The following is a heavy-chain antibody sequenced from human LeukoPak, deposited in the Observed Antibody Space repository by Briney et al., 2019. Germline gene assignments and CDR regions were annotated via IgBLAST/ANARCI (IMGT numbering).Heavy chain of an antibody. CDR1: EFTFSSYN. CDR3: ARGTYSSRQGTFGY. Sequence: GGSLRLSCAASEFTFSSYNMHWVRQAPGKGLEWVAVISYEESNKYYADSVKGRFTISRDNSKSTLYLQMNSLRAEDTAVYYCARGTYSSRQGTFGYWGQGTLVTVSS. J-gene: IGHJ4*02. V-gene: IGHV3-30*04. D-gene: IGHD3-16*01. CDR2: ISYEESNK.